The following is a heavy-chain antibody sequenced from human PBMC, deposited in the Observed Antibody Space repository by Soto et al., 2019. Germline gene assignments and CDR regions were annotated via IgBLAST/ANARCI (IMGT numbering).Heavy chain of an antibody. CDR3: ARDSEQWLVGGWFDP. J-gene: IGHJ5*02. CDR1: GFTFSSYA. D-gene: IGHD6-19*01. Sequence: QVQLVESGGGVVQPGRSLRLSCAASGFTFSSYAMHWVRQAPGKGLEWVAVISYDGSNKYYADSVKGRFTISRDHSKNTLYLQMNSLRAEDTAVYYCARDSEQWLVGGWFDPWGQGTLVTVSS. V-gene: IGHV3-30-3*01. CDR2: ISYDGSNK.